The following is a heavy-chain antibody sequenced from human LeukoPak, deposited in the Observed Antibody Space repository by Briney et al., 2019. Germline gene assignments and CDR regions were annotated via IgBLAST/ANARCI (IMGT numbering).Heavy chain of an antibody. V-gene: IGHV1-18*01. CDR3: AKNTDCSGGSCYEGDWFDP. CDR2: ISAYNGNT. Sequence: ASVKVSCKASGYTFTSYGISWVRQAPGQGLEWMGWISAYNGNTNYAQKLQGRVTMTTDTSTSTAYMELRSLRSDDTAVYYCAKNTDCSGGSCYEGDWFDPWGQGTLVTVSS. J-gene: IGHJ5*02. D-gene: IGHD2-15*01. CDR1: GYTFTSYG.